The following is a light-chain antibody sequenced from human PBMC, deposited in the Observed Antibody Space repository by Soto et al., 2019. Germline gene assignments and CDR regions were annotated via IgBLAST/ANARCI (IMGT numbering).Light chain of an antibody. CDR1: QSVSSY. CDR3: QQRSNWPVT. V-gene: IGKV3-11*01. Sequence: EIRVTQSPSTLSLYQGERATLSCRASQSVSSYLAWYQQKPGQAPRLLIYDASNRATGIPARFSGSGSGTDFTLTISSLEPEDFAVYYCQQRSNWPVTFCQGTLLEI. J-gene: IGKJ5*01. CDR2: DAS.